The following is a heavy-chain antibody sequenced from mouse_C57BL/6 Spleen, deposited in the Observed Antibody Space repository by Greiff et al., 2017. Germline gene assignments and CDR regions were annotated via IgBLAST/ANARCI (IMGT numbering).Heavy chain of an antibody. CDR2: ISSGGSYT. J-gene: IGHJ1*03. D-gene: IGHD2-5*01. CDR1: GFTFSSYG. Sequence: EVMLVESGGDLVKPGGSLKLSCAASGFTFSSYGMSWVRQTPDKRLEWVATISSGGSYTSYPDSVKGRFTISRDNAKNTLYLQMSSLKSEDTAMYYCARRGYSNRYFDVWGTGTTGTFSS. V-gene: IGHV5-6*02. CDR3: ARRGYSNRYFDV.